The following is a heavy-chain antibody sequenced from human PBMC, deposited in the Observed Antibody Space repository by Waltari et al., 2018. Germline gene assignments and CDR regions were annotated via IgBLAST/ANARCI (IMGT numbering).Heavy chain of an antibody. J-gene: IGHJ6*02. D-gene: IGHD3-22*01. CDR2: IYYSGST. CDR1: GGSISSSSYY. CDR3: ASGPYYYDSSGYHYYYYGMDV. Sequence: QLQLQESGPGLVKPSETLSLTCTVSGGSISSSSYYWGWIRQPPGKGLEWIGSIYYSGSTYDNPSLKSRVTISVDTSKNQFSLKLSSVTAADTAVYYCASGPYYYDSSGYHYYYYGMDVWGQGTTVTVSS. V-gene: IGHV4-39*07.